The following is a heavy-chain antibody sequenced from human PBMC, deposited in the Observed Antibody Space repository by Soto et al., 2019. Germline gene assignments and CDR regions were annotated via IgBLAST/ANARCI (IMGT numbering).Heavy chain of an antibody. V-gene: IGHV4-31*03. CDR2: IYYSGST. Sequence: PSETLSLTGTVSGGSISSGGYYWSWIRQHPGKGLEWIGYIYYSGSTYYNPSLKSRVTVSVDTSKNQFSLKLSSVTAADTAVYYCARGGTKEMATTRDYFDYWGQGTLVTVSS. D-gene: IGHD5-12*01. J-gene: IGHJ4*02. CDR1: GGSISSGGYY. CDR3: ARGGTKEMATTRDYFDY.